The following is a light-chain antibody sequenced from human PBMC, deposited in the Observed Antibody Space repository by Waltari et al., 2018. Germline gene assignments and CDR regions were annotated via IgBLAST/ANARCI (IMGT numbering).Light chain of an antibody. CDR2: EVS. V-gene: IGLV2-8*01. Sequence: QSALTQPPSASGSPGQSVTISCTRTSGDVGGYTYVSWYQPHPGTAPKVLIYEVSKRPSGVPDRFSGSKSGNTASLTVSGLQGEDEADYYCVSYAAGSNYVFGTGTKVTVL. J-gene: IGLJ1*01. CDR1: SGDVGGYTY. CDR3: VSYAAGSNYV.